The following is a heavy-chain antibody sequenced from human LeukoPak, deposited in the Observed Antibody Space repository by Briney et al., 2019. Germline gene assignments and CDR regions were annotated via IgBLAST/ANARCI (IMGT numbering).Heavy chain of an antibody. CDR2: ISYDGSNK. D-gene: IGHD3-22*01. J-gene: IGHJ4*02. Sequence: GRSLRLSCAASGFTFSSYAMHWVRQAPGKGLEWVAVISYDGSNKYYADSVKGRFTISRDNSKNTLYLQMNSLRAEDTAVYYCASYYYDSNGPIDYWGQGTLVTVSS. CDR3: ASYYYDSNGPIDY. V-gene: IGHV3-30-3*01. CDR1: GFTFSSYA.